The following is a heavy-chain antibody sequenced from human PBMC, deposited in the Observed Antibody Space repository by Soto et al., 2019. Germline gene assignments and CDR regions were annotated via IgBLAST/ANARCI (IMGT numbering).Heavy chain of an antibody. J-gene: IGHJ4*01. CDR2: TYYRSKLYY. D-gene: IGHD1-26*01. CDR1: GDSVSSNSAG. CDR3: ARGEQYSERIFDY. Sequence: PSQTLSLTCSITGDSVSSNSAGWSWVMQSPSRGLEWLGRTYYRSKLYYEYAVSVRGRITINPDTSKNQYSLQLNSVTPEDTAVYFGARGEQYSERIFDYWGQGTLVTVSS. V-gene: IGHV6-1*01.